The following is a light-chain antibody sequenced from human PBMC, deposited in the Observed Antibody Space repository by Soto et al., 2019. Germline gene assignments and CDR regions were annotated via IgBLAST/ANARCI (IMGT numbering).Light chain of an antibody. CDR3: TSYTSSSTRV. Sequence: QSVLTQPASVSGSPGQSITISCTGTSSDIGGYNSVSWYQQHPGKAPKLMIYDVNNRPSGVSNRFSGPKSGNTASLTISGLQAEDESDYYCTSYTSSSTRVFGGGTKLTVL. CDR2: DVN. CDR1: SSDIGGYNS. V-gene: IGLV2-14*03. J-gene: IGLJ2*01.